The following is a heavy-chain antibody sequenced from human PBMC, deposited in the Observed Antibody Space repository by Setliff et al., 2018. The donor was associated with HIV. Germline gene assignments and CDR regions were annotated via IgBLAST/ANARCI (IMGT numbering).Heavy chain of an antibody. Sequence: GGSLRLSCAASRFTFSNYWMSWVRQAPGKGLEWVANIKQDGSEKYYVDSVKGRFTISRDNAKNSLYLQMNSLRTEDTAVYYCANSESEWTSFDYWGQGTLVTVSS. D-gene: IGHD3-3*01. CDR1: RFTFSNYW. V-gene: IGHV3-7*03. CDR3: ANSESEWTSFDY. CDR2: IKQDGSEK. J-gene: IGHJ4*02.